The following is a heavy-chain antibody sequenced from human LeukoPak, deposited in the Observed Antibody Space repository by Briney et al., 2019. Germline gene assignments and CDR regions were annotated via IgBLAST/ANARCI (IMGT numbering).Heavy chain of an antibody. CDR1: GGSISSGSYY. Sequence: PSETLSLTCTVSGGSISSGSYYWSWIRQPAGKGLEWIGRNTSGSTNYNPSLKSRVTISLDTSKNQFSLKLSSVTAADTAVYYCANSIDFDYGDYYFDYWGQGALVTISS. V-gene: IGHV4-61*02. D-gene: IGHD4-17*01. CDR3: ANSIDFDYGDYYFDY. J-gene: IGHJ4*02. CDR2: NTSGST.